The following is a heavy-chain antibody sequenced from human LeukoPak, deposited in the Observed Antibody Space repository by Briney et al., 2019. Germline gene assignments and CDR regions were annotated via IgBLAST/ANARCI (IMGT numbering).Heavy chain of an antibody. CDR2: ISGSGGST. D-gene: IGHD6-19*01. CDR3: AKDPGYSSGWPVFDY. V-gene: IGHV3-23*01. J-gene: IGHJ4*02. CDR1: GFTFSSYA. Sequence: GGSLRLSCAASGFTFSSYAMSWVRQAPGKGLEWVSAISGSGGSTYYEDSVKGRFTISRDNSKNTLYLQMNSLRAEDTAVYYCAKDPGYSSGWPVFDYWGQGTLVTVSS.